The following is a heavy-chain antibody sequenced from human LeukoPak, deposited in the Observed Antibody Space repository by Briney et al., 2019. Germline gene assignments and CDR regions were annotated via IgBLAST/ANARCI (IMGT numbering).Heavy chain of an antibody. Sequence: SETLSLTGTVSGVSIFSSYWTWVRQPPGKGLEWIGYVHYSGSTNYNPSLKSGVTMSVDTSKSQFSLKLSSATAADTAVYYCATGRSIRYFDYWGQGTLLTVSS. D-gene: IGHD3-9*01. CDR1: GVSIFSSY. V-gene: IGHV4-59*12. J-gene: IGHJ4*02. CDR2: VHYSGST. CDR3: ATGRSIRYFDY.